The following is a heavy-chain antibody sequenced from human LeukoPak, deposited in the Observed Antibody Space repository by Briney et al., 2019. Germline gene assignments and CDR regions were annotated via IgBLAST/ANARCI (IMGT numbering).Heavy chain of an antibody. CDR2: TSGSADST. CDR1: GFNFQRYG. J-gene: IGHJ4*02. V-gene: IGHV3-23*01. CDR3: AKVADVYSVYYFDS. Sequence: QSGGTLRLSCVASGFNFQRYGMGWVRQAPGKGLEWVSATSGSADSTHYADSVRGRFTISRDNSKNILYLQMNILRAEDTALYYCAKVADVYSVYYFDSWGPGILVTVSS. D-gene: IGHD2-21*01.